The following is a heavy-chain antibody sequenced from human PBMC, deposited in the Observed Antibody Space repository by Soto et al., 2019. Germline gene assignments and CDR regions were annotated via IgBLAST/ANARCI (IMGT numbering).Heavy chain of an antibody. J-gene: IGHJ4*02. Sequence: PGGSLRLSCAASGFTFSSYGMHWVRQAPGKGLEWVAVISYDGSNKYYADSVKGRFTISRDNSKNTLYLQMNSLTTEDTAVYYYAKESRSGWYYFDYWGQGTLVTVSS. V-gene: IGHV3-30*18. D-gene: IGHD6-19*01. CDR3: AKESRSGWYYFDY. CDR2: ISYDGSNK. CDR1: GFTFSSYG.